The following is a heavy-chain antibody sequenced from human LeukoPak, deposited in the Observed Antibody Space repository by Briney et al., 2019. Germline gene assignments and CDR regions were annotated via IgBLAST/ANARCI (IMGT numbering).Heavy chain of an antibody. J-gene: IGHJ4*02. D-gene: IGHD1-26*01. CDR2: FDPEDGET. Sequence: SVNVSCKVSGYTLTELSMQWVRQAPGKGLEWMGGFDPEDGETIYAQKFQGRVTMTEDTSTDTAYMELSSLRSEDTAVYYCATDRGPRSQWELLRPFDYWGQGTLVTVSS. CDR3: ATDRGPRSQWELLRPFDY. CDR1: GYTLTELS. V-gene: IGHV1-24*01.